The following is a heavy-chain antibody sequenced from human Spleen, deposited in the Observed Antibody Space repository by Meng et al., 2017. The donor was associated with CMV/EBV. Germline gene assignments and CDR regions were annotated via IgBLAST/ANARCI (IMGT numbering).Heavy chain of an antibody. CDR2: FDPEDGET. D-gene: IGHD4-17*01. J-gene: IGHJ4*02. CDR3: ATGPPYGDRRGLHY. CDR1: GYTLTELS. V-gene: IGHV1-24*01. Sequence: ASVKVSCKVSGYTLTELSMHWVRQAPGKGLEWMGGFDPEDGETIYAQKFQGRVTITEDTSTDTAYMELSSLRSEDTAVYYCATGPPYGDRRGLHYWGQGTLVPSPQ.